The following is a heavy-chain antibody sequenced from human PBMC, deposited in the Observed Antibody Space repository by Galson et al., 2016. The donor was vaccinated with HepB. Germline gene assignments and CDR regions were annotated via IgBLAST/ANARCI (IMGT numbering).Heavy chain of an antibody. CDR3: ASWADAFAI. CDR1: GFTFSTYG. CDR2: IWYDGSNK. D-gene: IGHD3-16*01. Sequence: SLRLSCAASGFTFSTYGMHWVRQAPGKGLEWVAVIWYDGSNKYYVDSVKGRFTISRDNSKNTLYLQMNSLRAEDTAVYYCASWADAFAIWGQGTMVTVSS. V-gene: IGHV3-33*01. J-gene: IGHJ3*02.